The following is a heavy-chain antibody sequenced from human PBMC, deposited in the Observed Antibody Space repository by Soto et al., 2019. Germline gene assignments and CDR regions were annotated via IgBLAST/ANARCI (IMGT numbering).Heavy chain of an antibody. CDR1: GGTFSSYA. CDR2: IIPIFGTA. J-gene: IGHJ4*02. Sequence: QVQLVQSGAEVKKPGSSVKVSCKASGGTFSSYAISWVRQAPGQGLEWMGGIIPIFGTANYAQKFQGRVTITADESTSTAYMELSSLRSEDTVVYYCARCPSYYDFWSGYPYFDYWGQGTLVTVSS. V-gene: IGHV1-69*01. D-gene: IGHD3-3*01. CDR3: ARCPSYYDFWSGYPYFDY.